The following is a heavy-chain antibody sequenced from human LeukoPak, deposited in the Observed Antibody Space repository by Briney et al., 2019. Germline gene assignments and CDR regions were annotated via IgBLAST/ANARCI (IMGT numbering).Heavy chain of an antibody. V-gene: IGHV5-51*01. J-gene: IGHJ3*02. CDR3: ARRGSSPSVDAFDI. CDR1: GYSFSSSW. Sequence: GESLKISCRGSGYSFSSSWIGWVRQMPGKGLEWMGIIYPGDSDTRYSPSFQGQVTISADKSITTAYLQWSSLKASDTAMYYCARRGSSPSVDAFDIWGQGTMVTVSS. D-gene: IGHD6-6*01. CDR2: IYPGDSDT.